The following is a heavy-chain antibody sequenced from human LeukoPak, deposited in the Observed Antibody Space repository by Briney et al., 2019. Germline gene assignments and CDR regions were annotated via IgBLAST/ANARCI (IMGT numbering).Heavy chain of an antibody. J-gene: IGHJ6*02. V-gene: IGHV3-30*04. CDR2: ISYDGSNK. D-gene: IGHD4-23*01. Sequence: PGGSLRLSCAASGFTFSSYAMHWVRQAPGKGLEWVAVISYDGSNKYYADSVKGRFTISRDNSKNTLYLQMNSLRAEDTAVYYCARATSVVADYYYYGMDVWGQGTTVTVSS. CDR1: GFTFSSYA. CDR3: ARATSVVADYYYYGMDV.